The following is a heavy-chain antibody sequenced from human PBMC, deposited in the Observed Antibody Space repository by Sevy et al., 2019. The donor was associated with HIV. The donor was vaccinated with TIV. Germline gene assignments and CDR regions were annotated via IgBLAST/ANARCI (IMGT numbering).Heavy chain of an antibody. D-gene: IGHD2-15*01. J-gene: IGHJ4*02. Sequence: SEILSLTCTVSGGSISITNYYWGWIRQPPGKGLDWIAYIHYSGSTFYNPSLKSRVTISVDTSKNQFSLKVYSVTAADTAVYYCARAFPAPDYWGQGTLVTVSS. V-gene: IGHV4-39*01. CDR3: ARAFPAPDY. CDR2: IHYSGST. CDR1: GGSISITNYY.